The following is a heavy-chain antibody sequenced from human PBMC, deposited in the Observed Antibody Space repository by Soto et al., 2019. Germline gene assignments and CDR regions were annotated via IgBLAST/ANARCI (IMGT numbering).Heavy chain of an antibody. V-gene: IGHV5-51*01. D-gene: IGHD3-22*01. CDR3: ARRKDDSKALYFYYGMEV. J-gene: IGHJ6*04. CDR2: IYPDDSDT. Sequence: PGESLKISCKGLGYTFTNHWIAWVRQMPGKGLKWMGIIYPDDSDTRYSPSFQGQVTFSADKSISVAYLQWRSLKASETAVYYCARRKDDSKALYFYYGMEVWGKGTPGTVSS. CDR1: GYTFTNHW.